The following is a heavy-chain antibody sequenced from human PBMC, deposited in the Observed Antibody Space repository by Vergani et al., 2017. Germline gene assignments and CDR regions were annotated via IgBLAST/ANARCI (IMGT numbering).Heavy chain of an antibody. Sequence: EVQLVESGGGLVQPGGSLRLSCEASGFSFPGYAMSWVRQAPGKGLEWVSSVSGSSATPYYADSVKGRFAISRDNSKNTLFLQMNSLRAEDTAVYYCAKDLVSSTSSLYFDYWGQGTLVTVPS. CDR3: AKDLVSSTSSLYFDY. CDR2: VSGSSATP. V-gene: IGHV3-23*04. J-gene: IGHJ4*02. CDR1: GFSFPGYA. D-gene: IGHD6-6*01.